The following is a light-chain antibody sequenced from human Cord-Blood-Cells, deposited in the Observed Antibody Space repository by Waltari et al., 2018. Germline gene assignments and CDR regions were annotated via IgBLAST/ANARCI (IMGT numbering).Light chain of an antibody. CDR2: DGS. CDR1: TSDVGGFNF. V-gene: IGLV2-14*03. Sequence: QSALTQPAPVSGSPGQSITISCTGTTSDVGGFNFVSWYQQHPGKAPKLILYDGSNRPSGVSNRFPGSKSGTTASLTISGLQAEDEADYYCSSYTSSSTLVFGGGTKLTVL. J-gene: IGLJ3*02. CDR3: SSYTSSSTLV.